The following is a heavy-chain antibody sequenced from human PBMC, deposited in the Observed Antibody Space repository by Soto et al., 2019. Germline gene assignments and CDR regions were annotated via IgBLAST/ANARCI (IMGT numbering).Heavy chain of an antibody. D-gene: IGHD3-10*01. CDR1: GGSISTYY. V-gene: IGHV4-59*03. CDR3: ALQWYYYGSPVVDY. Sequence: ETLSLTCTVSGGSISTYYWSWIRQPPGKGLEWIGYIYYGGSTNYNPSLQGRVTMTTDTSTSTAYMELRSLRSDDTAVYYCALQWYYYGSPVVDYWGQGTLVTVSS. J-gene: IGHJ4*02. CDR2: IYYGGST.